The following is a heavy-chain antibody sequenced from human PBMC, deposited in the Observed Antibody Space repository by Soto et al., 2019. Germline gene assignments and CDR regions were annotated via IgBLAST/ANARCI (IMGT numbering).Heavy chain of an antibody. V-gene: IGHV4-59*01. J-gene: IGHJ6*02. CDR1: GGAISSYY. CDR2: IYYSGST. Sequence: SETLSLTCTVSGGAISSYYWIFSRHPPLKGLEWIVYIYYSGSTNYNPSLKSRVTISVGTSKNQFSLKLSSVTAADTAVYYCARGVEIVGATTWYYGMDVWGQGTTVTVSS. D-gene: IGHD1-26*01. CDR3: ARGVEIVGATTWYYGMDV.